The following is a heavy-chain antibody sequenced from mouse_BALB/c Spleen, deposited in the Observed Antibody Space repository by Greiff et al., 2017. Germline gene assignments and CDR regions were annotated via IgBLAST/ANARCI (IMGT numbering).Heavy chain of an antibody. V-gene: IGHV1-4*01. CDR3: AREGTNWDWFAY. CDR2: INPSSGYT. Sequence: QVQLKQSGAELARPGASVKMSCKASGYTFTSYTMHWVKQRPGQGLEWIGYINPSSGYTNYNQKFKDKATLTADKSSSTAYMQLSSLTSEDSAVYYCAREGTNWDWFAYWGQGTLVTVSA. J-gene: IGHJ3*01. CDR1: GYTFTSYT. D-gene: IGHD4-1*01.